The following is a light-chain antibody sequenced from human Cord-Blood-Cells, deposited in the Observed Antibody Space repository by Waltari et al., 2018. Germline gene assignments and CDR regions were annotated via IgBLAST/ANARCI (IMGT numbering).Light chain of an antibody. CDR2: EVR. CDR1: SSDVGGYNY. Sequence: QSALTQPASVSGSPGQSITISCTGTSSDVGGYNYVSWYQQHPGKAPKLMFYEVRNRPSGDSNRFSGSKSGNTASLTISGLQSEDEADYYCSSYTSSRVFGGGTKLTVL. V-gene: IGLV2-14*01. CDR3: SSYTSSRV. J-gene: IGLJ2*01.